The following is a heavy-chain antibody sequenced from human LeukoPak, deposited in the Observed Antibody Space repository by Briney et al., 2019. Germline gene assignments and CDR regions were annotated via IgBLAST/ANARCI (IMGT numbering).Heavy chain of an antibody. CDR2: IRYDGSNK. J-gene: IGHJ5*02. CDR3: ASWANAPYGGWFDP. CDR1: GFTFSSYG. V-gene: IGHV3-30*02. Sequence: GGSLRLSCAASGFTFSSYGMHWVRQAPGKGLEWVAFIRYDGSNKDYADSVKGRFTISRDNSKNTLYLQMNSLRSEDTAVYYCASWANAPYGGWFDPWGQGTLVTVSS. D-gene: IGHD2-2*01.